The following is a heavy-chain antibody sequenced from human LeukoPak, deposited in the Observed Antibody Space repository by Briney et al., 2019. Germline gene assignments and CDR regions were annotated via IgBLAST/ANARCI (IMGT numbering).Heavy chain of an antibody. CDR3: ARLTCDCGSGSYHVPYYYYYMDV. CDR1: GGSFSGYY. J-gene: IGHJ6*03. Sequence: SETLSLICAVYGGSFSGYYWSWIRQPPGKGLEWIGEINHSGSTNYNPSLKSRVTISVDTSKNQFSLKLSSVTAADTAVYYCARLTCDCGSGSYHVPYYYYYMDVWGKGTTVTISS. D-gene: IGHD3-10*01. CDR2: INHSGST. V-gene: IGHV4-34*01.